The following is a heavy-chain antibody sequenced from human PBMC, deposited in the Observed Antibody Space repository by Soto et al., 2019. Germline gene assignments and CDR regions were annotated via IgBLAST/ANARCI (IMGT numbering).Heavy chain of an antibody. V-gene: IGHV3-23*01. J-gene: IGHJ4*02. CDR2: ISGSGGGT. D-gene: IGHD1-1*01. CDR3: AKFGMATTKRSPPYYIDY. Sequence: QPXGSLLLACTASGFTFSSYAMSWVRQAPGKGLEWVSSISGSGGGTYYADSVKGRSTFSRDNSKNTLYLQMNSLRAEDTAVYYCAKFGMATTKRSPPYYIDYWGQGALVTVYS. CDR1: GFTFSSYA.